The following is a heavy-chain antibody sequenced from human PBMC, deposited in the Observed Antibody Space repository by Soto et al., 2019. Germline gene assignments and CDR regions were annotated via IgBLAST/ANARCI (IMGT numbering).Heavy chain of an antibody. J-gene: IGHJ4*02. D-gene: IGHD4-17*01. CDR1: GHTFTNYG. CDR2: ISAYNGNT. V-gene: IGHV1-18*01. Sequence: QVQLVQSGAEVKKPGASVKVSCKASGHTFTNYGITWVRQAPGQGLEWMGWISAYNGNTKYAQKVQDRVTMTKDTSTSTAYMQLRSLRSADTAVYYWVRGANGAQHDYWGQGTLITVSS. CDR3: VRGANGAQHDY.